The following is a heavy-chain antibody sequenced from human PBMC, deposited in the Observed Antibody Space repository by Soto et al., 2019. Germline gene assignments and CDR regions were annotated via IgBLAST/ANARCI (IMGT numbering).Heavy chain of an antibody. J-gene: IGHJ6*03. CDR3: ASGGPHYYYYKDV. V-gene: IGHV3-48*01. CDR1: GFSFSTYN. CDR2: ISSSGSTV. Sequence: GGSLRLSCAASGFSFSTYNMNWVRQAPGKGLGWVSYISSSGSTVYYADSVKGRFTISRDNAKNSIYLQMNSLRAEDTAVYYCASGGPHYYYYKDVWGKGTTVTVSS.